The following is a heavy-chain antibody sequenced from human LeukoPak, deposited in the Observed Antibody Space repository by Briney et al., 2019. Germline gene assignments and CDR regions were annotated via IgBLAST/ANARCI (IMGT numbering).Heavy chain of an antibody. CDR1: GYTFTSYY. V-gene: IGHV1-46*01. D-gene: IGHD3-3*01. CDR3: ARDVDGGFWSGYYIDY. CDR2: INPSGGST. Sequence: GASVKVSCKASGYTFTSYYMHWVRQAPGQGLEWMGIINPSGGSTSYAQKFQGRVTMTRDTSTSTVYMELSSLRSEDTAVYYCARDVDGGFWSGYYIDYWGQGTLVTVSS. J-gene: IGHJ4*02.